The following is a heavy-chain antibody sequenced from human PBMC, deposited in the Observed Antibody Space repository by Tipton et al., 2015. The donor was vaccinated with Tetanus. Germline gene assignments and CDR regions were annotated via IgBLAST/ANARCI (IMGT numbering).Heavy chain of an antibody. V-gene: IGHV5-51*03. CDR1: GYTFTSYW. CDR3: ATSGGDCSGGSCYSV. J-gene: IGHJ4*02. CDR2: LYPGDSDT. Sequence: VQLVQSGAEVKKPGESLKISCKGSGYTFTSYWIGWVRQMPGKGLEWMGILYPGDSDTRYSPSFQGQVTISADKSISTAYLHWSSLKASVTAIYYCATSGGDCSGGSCYSVWGQGTLVTVSS. D-gene: IGHD2-15*01.